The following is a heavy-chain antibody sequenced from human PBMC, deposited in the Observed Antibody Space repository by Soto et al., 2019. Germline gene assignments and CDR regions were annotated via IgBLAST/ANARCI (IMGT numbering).Heavy chain of an antibody. CDR2: ISWDGGST. V-gene: IGHV3-43*01. CDR1: GFTFDDYT. J-gene: IGHJ5*02. D-gene: IGHD6-13*01. CDR3: AKGSEYSSSEGGHNWFDP. Sequence: EVQLVESGGVVVQPGGSLRLSCAASGFTFDDYTMHWVRQAPGKGLEWVSLISWDGGSTYYADSAKGRFTISRDNSKNSLYLQMNSLRTEDTALYYCAKGSEYSSSEGGHNWFDPWGQGTLVTVSS.